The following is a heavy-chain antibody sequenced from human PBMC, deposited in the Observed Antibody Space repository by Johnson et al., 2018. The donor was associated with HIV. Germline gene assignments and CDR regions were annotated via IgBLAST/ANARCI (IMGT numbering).Heavy chain of an antibody. Sequence: VQLVESGGGVVQPGGSLRLSCAASGFTFSQFAMHWVRQAPGKGLEWVAIISFDGSNKYYTDSVTGRFTISRDNSKNTLYLQMNSLRAEDTAIYYCAKGRYSSSWYLAGAFDIWGQGTMVTVSS. CDR1: GFTFSQFA. CDR3: AKGRYSSSWYLAGAFDI. V-gene: IGHV3-30*04. J-gene: IGHJ3*02. CDR2: ISFDGSNK. D-gene: IGHD6-13*01.